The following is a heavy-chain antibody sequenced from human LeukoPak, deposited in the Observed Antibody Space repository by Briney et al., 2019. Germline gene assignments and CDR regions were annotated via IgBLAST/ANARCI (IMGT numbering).Heavy chain of an antibody. CDR2: IYYSGST. Sequence: SETLSLTCTVSGGSISSSSYYWGWIRQPPGKGLEWIGSIYYSGSTYYNPSLKSRATISVDTSKNQFSLKLSSVTAADTAVYYCARDGPSGVITMIENWFDPWGQGTLVTVSS. D-gene: IGHD3-22*01. CDR1: GGSISSSSYY. CDR3: ARDGPSGVITMIENWFDP. J-gene: IGHJ5*02. V-gene: IGHV4-39*07.